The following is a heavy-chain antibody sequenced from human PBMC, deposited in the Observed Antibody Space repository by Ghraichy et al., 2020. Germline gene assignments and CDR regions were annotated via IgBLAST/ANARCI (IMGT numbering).Heavy chain of an antibody. CDR1: GFTFKNYG. CDR2: IQYVADAT. CDR3: AKILKNEYVGG. J-gene: IGHJ4*02. D-gene: IGHD3-16*01. V-gene: IGHV3-30*02. Sequence: GGSLRLSCATSGFTFKNYGMYWVRQAPGKGLEWVAFIQYVADATYYEDSVRGRFTISRDDVNNILHLQMNSLRPEDTAVYYCAKILKNEYVGGWGQGTLVTVSS.